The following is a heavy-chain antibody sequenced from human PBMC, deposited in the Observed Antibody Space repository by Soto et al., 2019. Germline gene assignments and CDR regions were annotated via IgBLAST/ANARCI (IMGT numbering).Heavy chain of an antibody. J-gene: IGHJ2*01. D-gene: IGHD1-26*01. CDR1: GGTCSSYA. CDR3: ARYSVSSRINWYFDL. V-gene: IGHV1-69*01. CDR2: IIPIFGTA. Sequence: QVQLVQSGAEVKKPGSSVKVSCQASGGTCSSYAISWVRQAPGQGLEWMGGIIPIFGTANYAQKFQGRVTITADESTSTAYMELSSLRSEDTAVYYCARYSVSSRINWYFDLWGRGTLVTVSS.